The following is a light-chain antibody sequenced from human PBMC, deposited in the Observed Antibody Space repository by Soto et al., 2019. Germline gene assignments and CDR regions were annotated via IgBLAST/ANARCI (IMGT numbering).Light chain of an antibody. J-gene: IGLJ1*01. Sequence: QSALTQPASVSASPGQSITISCTGTSSDVGGYKYVSWYQQYPGKAPKLMMYEVSNRPSGVSNRFSGSKSGNTASLTITGLQAEDEGYYYCTSYPSSSTPYVFGTGTKVTV. V-gene: IGLV2-14*01. CDR1: SSDVGGYKY. CDR3: TSYPSSSTPYV. CDR2: EVS.